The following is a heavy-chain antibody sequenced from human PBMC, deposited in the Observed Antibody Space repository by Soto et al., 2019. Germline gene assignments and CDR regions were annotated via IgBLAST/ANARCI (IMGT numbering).Heavy chain of an antibody. CDR1: GGSISSYY. D-gene: IGHD1-1*01. CDR2: VSYTGSN. CDR3: AGLSVDLNDYWSLDP. V-gene: IGHV4-59*13. Sequence: QVQLQESGPGLVKPSETLPLTCTVSGGSISSYYWSWIRQPPGKGLEWIGYVSYTGSNYYNPSLQSRGTISLGTSMNRFSLKVASVTAADTAVYYCAGLSVDLNDYWSLDPWGQGTLVTVSS. J-gene: IGHJ5*02.